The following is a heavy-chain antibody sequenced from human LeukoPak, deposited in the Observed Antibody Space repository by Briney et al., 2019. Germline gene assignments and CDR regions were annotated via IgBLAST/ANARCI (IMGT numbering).Heavy chain of an antibody. CDR2: ISYDGSNK. J-gene: IGHJ6*04. D-gene: IGHD6-13*01. Sequence: PGRSLRLSCAASGFTFSSYAMHWVRQAPGKGLEWVAVISYDGSNKYYADSVKGRFTISRDNSKNTLYLQMNSLRAEDTAVYYCAKDERYSSSFLDVWGKGTTVTVSS. V-gene: IGHV3-30-3*01. CDR1: GFTFSSYA. CDR3: AKDERYSSSFLDV.